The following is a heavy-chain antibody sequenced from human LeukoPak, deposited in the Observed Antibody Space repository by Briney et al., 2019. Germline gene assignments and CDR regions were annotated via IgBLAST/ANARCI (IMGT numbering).Heavy chain of an antibody. D-gene: IGHD6-13*01. Sequence: ASVKVSCKASGYTFTSYDINWVRQATGQGLEWMGWMNPNSGNTGYAQKFQGRVTMTRNTSISTAYMELSSLRSEDAAVYYCARGRGIAAAGRRTSLGYWGQGTLVTVSS. J-gene: IGHJ4*02. CDR2: MNPNSGNT. CDR3: ARGRGIAAAGRRTSLGY. V-gene: IGHV1-8*01. CDR1: GYTFTSYD.